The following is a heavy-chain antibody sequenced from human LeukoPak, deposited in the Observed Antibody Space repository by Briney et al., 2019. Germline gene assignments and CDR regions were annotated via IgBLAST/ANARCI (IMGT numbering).Heavy chain of an antibody. J-gene: IGHJ5*02. CDR3: ARTNIFWFDP. D-gene: IGHD2-21*01. CDR1: GGTFSSYA. CDR2: IIPIFGTA. V-gene: IGHV1-69*05. Sequence: ASVKVSCKASGGTFSSYAIRRVRQAPGQGLEWMGRIIPIFGTANYAQKFQGRVTITTDESTSTAYMELSSLRSEEKAVYYCARTNIFWFDPWGQGTLVTVSS.